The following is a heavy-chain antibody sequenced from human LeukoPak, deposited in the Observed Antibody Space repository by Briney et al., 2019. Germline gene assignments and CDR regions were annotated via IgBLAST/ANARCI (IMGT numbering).Heavy chain of an antibody. CDR3: ARDRTMLDAFDI. CDR1: GFIFSDYY. CDR2: ISSGSSTI. V-gene: IGHV3-11*04. J-gene: IGHJ3*02. D-gene: IGHD3-10*02. Sequence: GGSLRLSCAASGFIFSDYYMIWIRQAPGRGLAWVSYISSGSSTIYYADSFKGRFTISRDNAKNSLYLQMNSLRAEDTAVYYCARDRTMLDAFDIWGQGTMVTVSS.